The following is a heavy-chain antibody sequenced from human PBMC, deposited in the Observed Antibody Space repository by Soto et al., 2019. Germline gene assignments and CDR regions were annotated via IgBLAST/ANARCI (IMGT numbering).Heavy chain of an antibody. CDR2: IKSKIDGGTV. Sequence: EVQLVESGGGLVQPGGSLRLSCAGSGFIFSNAWMNWVRQPPGKGLEWVGRIKSKIDGGTVDYSEPVKGRFTLTRDDSKNSVYLDMNSLRTEDTALDYCLSDWNDDGVRVAYWGQGTLVSVSS. V-gene: IGHV3-15*07. D-gene: IGHD1-1*01. CDR3: LSDWNDDGVRVAY. J-gene: IGHJ4*02. CDR1: GFIFSNAW.